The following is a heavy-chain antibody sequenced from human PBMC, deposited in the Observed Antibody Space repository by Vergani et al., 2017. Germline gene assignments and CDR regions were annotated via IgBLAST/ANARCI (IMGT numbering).Heavy chain of an antibody. CDR3: ARDPIAARPGYFDY. V-gene: IGHV3-21*01. CDR2: ISSSSSYI. J-gene: IGHJ4*02. D-gene: IGHD6-6*01. CDR1: GFTFSSYS. Sequence: EVQLVESGGGLVKPGGSLRLSCAASGFTFSSYSMNWVRQAPGKGLGWVSSISSSSSYIYYADSVKGRFTISRDNAKNSLYRQMNSLRAEDTAVYYCARDPIAARPGYFDYWGQGTLVTVSS.